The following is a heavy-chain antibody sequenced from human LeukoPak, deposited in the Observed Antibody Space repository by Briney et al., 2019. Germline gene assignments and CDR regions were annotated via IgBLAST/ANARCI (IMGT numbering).Heavy chain of an antibody. Sequence: PSETLSLTCTVSGGSISSGGYYWSWIRQHPGKGLGWIGYIYYSGSTYYNPSLKSRVTISVDTSKNQFSLKLSSVTAADTAVYYCARSLAPGSSGYPDYWGQGTLVTVSS. J-gene: IGHJ4*02. CDR1: GGSISSGGYY. V-gene: IGHV4-31*03. CDR2: IYYSGST. CDR3: ARSLAPGSSGYPDY. D-gene: IGHD3-22*01.